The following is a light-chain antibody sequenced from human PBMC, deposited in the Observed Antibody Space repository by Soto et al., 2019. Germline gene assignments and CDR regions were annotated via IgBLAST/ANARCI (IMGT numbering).Light chain of an antibody. V-gene: IGKV3-20*01. CDR3: QQYGRSPAT. Sequence: EIVLTQSPGTLSLSPGERATLSCRASQSVTGGNLAWYQQKPGQAPRLLIFDTFSRAAGIPDRFSGSASGTDFTLTIRSLEPEDVALYYGQQYGRSPATFGQGTKVAFK. CDR2: DTF. J-gene: IGKJ1*01. CDR1: QSVTGGN.